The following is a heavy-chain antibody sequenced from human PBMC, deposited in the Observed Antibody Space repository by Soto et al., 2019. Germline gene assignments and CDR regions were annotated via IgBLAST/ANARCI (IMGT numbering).Heavy chain of an antibody. Sequence: EVQLVESGGGLVKPGGSLRLSCAASGFTFSSYSMNWVRQAPGKGLEWVSSISSSSSYIYYADSVKGRFTISRDNATNSLYLQMNSLRAEDTAVYYCARDCIAAAYYYYGMDVWGQGTTVTVSS. CDR2: ISSSSSYI. V-gene: IGHV3-21*01. D-gene: IGHD6-13*01. CDR1: GFTFSSYS. J-gene: IGHJ6*02. CDR3: ARDCIAAAYYYYGMDV.